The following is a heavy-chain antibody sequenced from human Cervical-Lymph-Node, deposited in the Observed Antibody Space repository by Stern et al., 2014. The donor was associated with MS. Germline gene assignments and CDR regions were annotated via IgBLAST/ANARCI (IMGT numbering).Heavy chain of an antibody. CDR2: INPKTNGGTT. V-gene: IGHV3-15*02. CDR3: TTDEVANFAH. CDR1: GFTFSKAW. Sequence: EVQLLESGGASVKPGGSLRLSCAASGFTFSKAWMTWVRQAPGKGLEWVGRINPKTNGGTTNYSTPVQGRFTISRDDSQNLLFLHMNSLKTEDTALYYCTTDEVANFAHWGPGTLVTVSS. J-gene: IGHJ5*02.